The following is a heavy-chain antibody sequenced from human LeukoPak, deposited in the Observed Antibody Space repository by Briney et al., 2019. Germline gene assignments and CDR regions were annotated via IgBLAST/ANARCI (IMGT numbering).Heavy chain of an antibody. V-gene: IGHV3-21*01. CDR1: GFTFSSYS. J-gene: IGHJ3*02. Sequence: GGSLRLSCAASGFTFSSYSMTWVRQAPGKGLEWVSSISSSSSYIYYADSVKGRFTISRDNAKNSLYLQMNSLRAEDTAVYYCARLTTGFWGFDIWGQGTMVTVSS. CDR3: ARLTTGFWGFDI. D-gene: IGHD3-16*01. CDR2: ISSSSSYI.